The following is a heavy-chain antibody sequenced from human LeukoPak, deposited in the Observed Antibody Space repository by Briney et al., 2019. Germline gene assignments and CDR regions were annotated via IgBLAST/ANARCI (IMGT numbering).Heavy chain of an antibody. CDR1: GGSISSYY. Sequence: AETLSLTCTVSGGSISSYYWSWIRQPPGKGLEWIGYIYYSGSTNYNPSLKSRVTISVDTSKNQFSLKLSSVTAADTAVYYCARGDSSSWYHYWGQGTLVTVSS. V-gene: IGHV4-59*01. CDR2: IYYSGST. CDR3: ARGDSSSWYHY. D-gene: IGHD6-13*01. J-gene: IGHJ4*02.